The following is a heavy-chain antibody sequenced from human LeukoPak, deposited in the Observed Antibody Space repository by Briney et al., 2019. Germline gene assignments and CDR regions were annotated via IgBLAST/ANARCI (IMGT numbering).Heavy chain of an antibody. V-gene: IGHV3-23*01. J-gene: IGHJ2*01. CDR2: ISVNGDA. D-gene: IGHD3-16*01. Sequence: GGSLRLSCAASGFTFSIYAMSWVRQAPGRGLEWVAGISVNGDAFHIDSVRGRFTISRENAKNSLYLQMNSLRVEDTALYYCARNWGNLYFDLWGRGTLVTVSS. CDR1: GFTFSIYA. CDR3: ARNWGNLYFDL.